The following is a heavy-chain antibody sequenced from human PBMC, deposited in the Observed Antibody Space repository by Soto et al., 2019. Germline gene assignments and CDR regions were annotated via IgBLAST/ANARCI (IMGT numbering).Heavy chain of an antibody. V-gene: IGHV3-23*01. CDR3: AKCSNYYGSGSLDY. CDR2: ISGGGGST. D-gene: IGHD3-10*01. J-gene: IGHJ4*02. CDR1: GFTFSSYA. Sequence: EVQLLESGGGLVQPGGSLRLSCAASGFTFSSYAMSWVRQAPGKGREWVSAISGGGGSTYYADSVKGRFTISRDNSKNTLYLQMNSLRAEDTAVYYCAKCSNYYGSGSLDYWGQGTLVTVSS.